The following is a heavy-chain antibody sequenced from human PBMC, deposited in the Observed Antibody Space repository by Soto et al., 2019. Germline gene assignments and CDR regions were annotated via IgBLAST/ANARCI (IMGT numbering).Heavy chain of an antibody. CDR3: ARHHPRFGHYFDY. CDR1: GGSISTYY. CDR2: IYYSGST. J-gene: IGHJ4*02. D-gene: IGHD3-10*01. Sequence: SETLSLTCSVSGGSISTYYWSWIRQPPGKGLEWIGYIYYSGSTNYNPSLKSRVTISVDTSKNQFSLKLSSVTAADTAVYYCARHHPRFGHYFDYWGPGTLVTVSS. V-gene: IGHV4-59*08.